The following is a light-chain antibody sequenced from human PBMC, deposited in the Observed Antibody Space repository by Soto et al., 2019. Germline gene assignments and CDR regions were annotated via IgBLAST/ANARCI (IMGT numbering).Light chain of an antibody. J-gene: IGLJ2*01. V-gene: IGLV1-44*01. CDR2: ANN. CDR1: DSNIGSNA. CDR3: AAWDASLNVVL. Sequence: VVTQAPSTSGTPGQTVTISCSGVDSNIGSNAVAWYRQVPGSAPKLLIYANNQRPAGVPDRFSGSKSGASASLAISGLQSDDEADFYCAAWDASLNVVLFGGGTKLTVL.